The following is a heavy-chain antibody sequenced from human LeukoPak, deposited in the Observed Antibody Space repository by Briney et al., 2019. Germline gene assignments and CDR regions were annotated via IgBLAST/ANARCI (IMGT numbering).Heavy chain of an antibody. V-gene: IGHV4-61*02. CDR2: IYTSGIT. CDR3: ARKYRRDDSSGYYIY. D-gene: IGHD3-22*01. CDR1: GGSISSGSYY. Sequence: PSQTLSLTCTVSGGSISSGSYYWSWIRQPTGKGLEWIGRIYTSGITNYNPSLKSRVTISVDTSKNQFSLKLSSVTAADTAVYYCARKYRRDDSSGYYIYWGQGTLVTVSS. J-gene: IGHJ4*02.